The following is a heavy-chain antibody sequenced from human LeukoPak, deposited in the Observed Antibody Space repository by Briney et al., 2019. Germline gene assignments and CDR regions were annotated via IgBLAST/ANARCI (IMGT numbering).Heavy chain of an antibody. V-gene: IGHV3-23*01. D-gene: IGHD3-10*01. CDR1: GFTFSSYA. CDR2: ISGIGGST. J-gene: IGHJ5*02. CDR3: ARDTLNYYGSTFDP. Sequence: GGSLRLSCAASGFTFSSYAMSWVRQAPEKGLEWVSGISGIGGSTNYADSVKGRFTISRDNSKNTLYLQMNSLRAEDTAVYYCARDTLNYYGSTFDPWGQGTLVTVSS.